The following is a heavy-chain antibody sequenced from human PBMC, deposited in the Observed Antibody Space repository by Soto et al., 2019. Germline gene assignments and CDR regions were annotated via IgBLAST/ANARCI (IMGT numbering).Heavy chain of an antibody. D-gene: IGHD2-15*01. CDR1: GYTFTSYG. CDR3: ARDLVVVVAATSGDWFDP. J-gene: IGHJ5*02. Sequence: ASVKVSCKASGYTFTSYGISWVRQAPGQGLEWMGWISAYNGNTNYAQKLQGRVTMTTDTSTSTAYMELRSLRSDDTAVYYCARDLVVVVAATSGDWFDPWGQGTLVTVSS. V-gene: IGHV1-18*01. CDR2: ISAYNGNT.